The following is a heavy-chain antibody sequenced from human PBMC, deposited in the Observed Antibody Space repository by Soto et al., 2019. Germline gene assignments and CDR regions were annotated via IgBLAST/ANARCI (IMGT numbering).Heavy chain of an antibody. D-gene: IGHD1-26*01. CDR3: ARDGVEGDLLKWLFDR. Sequence: GGSLRLGCTASGFSLRNYAMHWVRQAPGKGLEWVAVISNDGTNKYLRDSVKGRFVISRDNSKNTLFLEMTSLTTEDTGVYYCARDGVEGDLLKWLFDRLGQGPLITVSS. CDR2: ISNDGTNK. V-gene: IGHV3-30*09. J-gene: IGHJ5*02. CDR1: GFSLRNYA.